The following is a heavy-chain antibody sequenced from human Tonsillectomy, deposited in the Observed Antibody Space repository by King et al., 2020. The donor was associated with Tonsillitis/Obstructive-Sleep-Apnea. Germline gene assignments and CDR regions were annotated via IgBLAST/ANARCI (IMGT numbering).Heavy chain of an antibody. J-gene: IGHJ4*02. V-gene: IGHV3-11*05. D-gene: IGHD2-2*01. CDR3: ARGPGYCSSTSCRGHFDY. CDR2: ITSSSSYT. Sequence: VQLVESGGGLVKPGGSLRVSCAASGFTFTDYYMSWIRQAPGKGLEWVSYITSSSSYTNYADSVKGRFTISRDNAKNSLYLQMNSLRAEDTAVYYCARGPGYCSSTSCRGHFDYWGQGTLVTVS. CDR1: GFTFTDYY.